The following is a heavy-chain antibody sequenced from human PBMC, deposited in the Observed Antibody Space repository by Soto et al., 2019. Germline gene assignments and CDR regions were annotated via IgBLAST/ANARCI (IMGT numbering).Heavy chain of an antibody. Sequence: GGSLRLSCNFSFSMYSMDWVRQAPGKGLEWVASISSGSDFINYADSVKGRFTISRDNTKNTVYLQMSSLRAEDTAVYYCAKDMDGIAAGTLDYWGQGTLVTVSS. CDR2: ISSGSDFI. V-gene: IGHV3-21*04. J-gene: IGHJ4*02. D-gene: IGHD6-13*01. CDR3: AKDMDGIAAGTLDY. CDR1: FSMYS.